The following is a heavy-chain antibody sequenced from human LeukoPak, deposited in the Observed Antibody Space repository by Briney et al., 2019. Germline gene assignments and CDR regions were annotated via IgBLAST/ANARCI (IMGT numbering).Heavy chain of an antibody. D-gene: IGHD1-26*01. CDR3: ARGATTYRQLAPFDY. J-gene: IGHJ4*02. Sequence: GGSLRLSCAASGFTFSSYNMNWVRQAPGKGLEWVSSISSSSSYIYYADSVKGRLTISRDNAKNSLYLQMNSLRAEDTAVYYCARGATTYRQLAPFDYWGQGTLVTVSS. CDR2: ISSSSSYI. CDR1: GFTFSSYN. V-gene: IGHV3-21*01.